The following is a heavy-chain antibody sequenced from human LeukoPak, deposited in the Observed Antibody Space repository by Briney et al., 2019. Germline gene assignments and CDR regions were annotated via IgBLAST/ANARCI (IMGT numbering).Heavy chain of an antibody. J-gene: IGHJ4*02. CDR3: ARGIKLGGLYGGLFDY. Sequence: PSQTLSLTCNVSGDLISSGGYYWSWIRQPPGKGLEWIGYIYHSGSSYYNPSLKSRVTISVDRSKNQFSLNLSSVTAADTAVYYCARGIKLGGLYGGLFDYWGQGTLVTVSS. CDR2: IYHSGSS. D-gene: IGHD2-8*02. CDR1: GDLISSGGYY. V-gene: IGHV4-30-2*01.